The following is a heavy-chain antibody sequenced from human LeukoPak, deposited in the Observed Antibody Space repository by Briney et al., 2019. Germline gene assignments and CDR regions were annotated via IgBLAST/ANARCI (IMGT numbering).Heavy chain of an antibody. Sequence: PSETLSLTCTVSGGSISGFYWTWIRQPPGKGPEWIGYIYSSGSANYNPSLKSRVTVSVDTSKNQFSLKLSSVTAADTAVYYCARWRGDYYLDYWGQGTLVTVSS. J-gene: IGHJ4*02. CDR3: ARWRGDYYLDY. CDR1: GGSISGFY. D-gene: IGHD3-3*01. V-gene: IGHV4-59*01. CDR2: IYSSGSA.